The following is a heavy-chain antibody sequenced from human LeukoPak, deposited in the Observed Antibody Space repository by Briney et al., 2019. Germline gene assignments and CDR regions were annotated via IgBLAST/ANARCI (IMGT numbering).Heavy chain of an antibody. D-gene: IGHD3-10*01. J-gene: IGHJ4*02. CDR3: TTGCPRLVWFGELHVY. CDR2: IKSKTDGGTT. CDR1: GFTFSNAW. V-gene: IGHV3-15*01. Sequence: KAGGSLRLSCAASGFTFSNAWMSWVRQAPGKGLEWVGRIKSKTDGGTTDYAAPVKGRFTISRDDSKNTLYLQMNSLKTEDTAVYYCTTGCPRLVWFGELHVYWGQGTLVTVSS.